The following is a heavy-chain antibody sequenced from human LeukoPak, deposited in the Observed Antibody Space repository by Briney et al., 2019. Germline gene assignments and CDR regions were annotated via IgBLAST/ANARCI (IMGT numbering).Heavy chain of an antibody. D-gene: IGHD5-24*01. J-gene: IGHJ6*03. Sequence: SETLSLTCAVYGGSFSGYYWSWIRQPPGKGLEWIGEINHSGSTNYNPSLKSRVTISVDTSKNQFSLKLSSVTAADTAVYYCARSLGGYNLKYYMDVWGTGTTVTVSS. V-gene: IGHV4-34*01. CDR3: ARSLGGYNLKYYMDV. CDR1: GGSFSGYY. CDR2: INHSGST.